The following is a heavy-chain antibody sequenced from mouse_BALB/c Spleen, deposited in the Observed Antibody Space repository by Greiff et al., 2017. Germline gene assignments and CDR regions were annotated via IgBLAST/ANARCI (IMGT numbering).Heavy chain of an antibody. CDR1: GFNIKDYY. V-gene: IGHV14-4*02. CDR3: ASGYGFDFDY. J-gene: IGHJ2*01. Sequence: EVQLQQSGAELVRSGASVKLSCTASGFNIKDYYMHWVKQRPEQGLEWIGWIDPENGDTEYAPKFQGKATITADTSSNTAYLQLSSLTSEDTAVYYCASGYGFDFDYWGQGTTLTVSS. D-gene: IGHD2-10*02. CDR2: IDPENGDT.